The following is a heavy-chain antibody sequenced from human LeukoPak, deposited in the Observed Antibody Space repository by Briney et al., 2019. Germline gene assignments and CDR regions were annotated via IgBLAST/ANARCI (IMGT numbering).Heavy chain of an antibody. D-gene: IGHD5-18*01. CDR3: ARRGYGGYYGMDV. V-gene: IGHV1-2*04. CDR1: GYTFTGYY. CDR2: INPNSGGT. J-gene: IGHJ6*02. Sequence: ASVKVSCKASGYTFTGYYMHWVRQAPGQGLEWMGWINPNSGGTNYAQKFQGWVTMTRDASISTAYMELSRLRSDDTAVYYCARRGYGGYYGMDVWGQGTTVTVSS.